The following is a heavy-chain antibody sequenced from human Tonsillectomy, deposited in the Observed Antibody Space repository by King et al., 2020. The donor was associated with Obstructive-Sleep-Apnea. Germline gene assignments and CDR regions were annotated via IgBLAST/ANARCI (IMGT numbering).Heavy chain of an antibody. CDR3: AGDDTPHPGDYPEDY. D-gene: IGHD4-17*01. J-gene: IGHJ4*02. CDR1: GFTFSSYS. Sequence: VQLVQSGGGLVKPGGSLRLSCAASGFTFSSYSMNWVRQAPGKGLEWVSSISSSSSYIYYADSVKGRFTISRDNAKNSLYLQMNSLRAEDTAVYYCAGDDTPHPGDYPEDYWGQGTLVTVSS. V-gene: IGHV3-21*01. CDR2: ISSSSSYI.